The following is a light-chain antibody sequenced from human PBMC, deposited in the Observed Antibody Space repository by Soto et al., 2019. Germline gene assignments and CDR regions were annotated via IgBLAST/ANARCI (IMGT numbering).Light chain of an antibody. CDR3: LQLNTYPWT. V-gene: IGKV3D-7*01. CDR2: GAS. Sequence: EIVLTQSPGTLSLSPGERATLSCRAGQSVSNSYLAWYQQKPGQAPRLLIYGASTRATGIPARFSGSGSGTEFTLTISSLQPEDVATYYCLQLNTYPWTFGQGTKVDI. J-gene: IGKJ1*01. CDR1: QSVSNSY.